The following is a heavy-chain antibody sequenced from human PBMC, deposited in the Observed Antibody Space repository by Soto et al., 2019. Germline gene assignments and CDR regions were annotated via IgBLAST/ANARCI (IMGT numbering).Heavy chain of an antibody. CDR3: ARDLPYCSGDTCYSYGFDS. CDR1: GFTFSDYS. Sequence: GGSLRLSCAASGFTFSDYSMNWVRQAPGKGLEWVSSISSESGYRLYADSVKGRFTVSRDNAKNSLYLQMNRLRVEDTAIYYCARDLPYCSGDTCYSYGFDSWGQGALVTVSS. J-gene: IGHJ4*02. CDR2: ISSESGYR. V-gene: IGHV3-21*01. D-gene: IGHD2-15*01.